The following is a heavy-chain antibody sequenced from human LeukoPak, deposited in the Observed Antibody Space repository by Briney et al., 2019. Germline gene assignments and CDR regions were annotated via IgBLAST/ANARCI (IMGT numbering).Heavy chain of an antibody. CDR2: ISAYNGNT. CDR3: ARVTIGYCSGGSCYRRDYYYMDV. J-gene: IGHJ6*03. Sequence: GASVKVSCKASGYTFTSYGISWVRQAPGQGLEWMGWISAYNGNTNYAQKLQGRVTMTTDTSTSTAYMELRSLRSDDTAVYYCARVTIGYCSGGSCYRRDYYYMDVWGEGTTVTISS. CDR1: GYTFTSYG. D-gene: IGHD2-15*01. V-gene: IGHV1-18*01.